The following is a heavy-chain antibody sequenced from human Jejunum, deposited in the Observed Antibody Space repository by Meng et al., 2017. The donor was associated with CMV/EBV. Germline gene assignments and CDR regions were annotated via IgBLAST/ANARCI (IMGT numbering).Heavy chain of an antibody. D-gene: IGHD7-27*01. CDR3: ARSTPSQTDYWG. Sequence: FSSYWMHWVRQAPGKGLVWVARIDSDESNTSDESKTRYADSVKGRFTISRDNAKNTLYLQMNSLRADDTAVYYCARSTPSQTDYWGWGQGTRVTVSS. J-gene: IGHJ4*02. V-gene: IGHV3-74*01. CDR1: FSSYW. CDR2: IDSDESNT.